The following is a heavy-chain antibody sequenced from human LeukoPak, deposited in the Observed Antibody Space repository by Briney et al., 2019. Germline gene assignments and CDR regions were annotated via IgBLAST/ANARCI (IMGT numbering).Heavy chain of an antibody. J-gene: IGHJ4*02. CDR1: GGSISSSSYF. CDR3: ARHGNIVTVPAALGFDS. CDR2: IYYSGNV. D-gene: IGHD2-2*01. Sequence: SETLSFTCTVSGGSISSSSYFWAWVRQPPGKGMEWIGSIYYSGNVYYNPSLKSRVAISVDTSKNQFSLNLFSVTAAGTAVYYCARHGNIVTVPAALGFDSWGQGTLVTVSS. V-gene: IGHV4-39*01.